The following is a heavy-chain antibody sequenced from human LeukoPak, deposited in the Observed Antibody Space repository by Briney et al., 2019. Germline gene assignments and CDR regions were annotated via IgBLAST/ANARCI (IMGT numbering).Heavy chain of an antibody. V-gene: IGHV3-13*01. CDR1: GFTFSDYD. Sequence: PGGSLRLSCAASGFTFSDYDMHWVGHATGKGLEWVLAIGTAGDTYYTGSVKGRFTISRENAKNSLYLQMSSLRAGDTAVYYCARVAKERVGGVYYFDYWGQGTLVTVSS. D-gene: IGHD1-1*01. J-gene: IGHJ4*02. CDR3: ARVAKERVGGVYYFDY. CDR2: IGTAGDT.